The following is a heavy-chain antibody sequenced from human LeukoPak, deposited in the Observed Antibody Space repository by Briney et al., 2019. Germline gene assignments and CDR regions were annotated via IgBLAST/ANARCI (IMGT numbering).Heavy chain of an antibody. J-gene: IGHJ6*03. D-gene: IGHD3-10*01. Sequence: GCLRLSCVASGFTVSSNYMSWVRQAPGKGLEWVSVILIGGSTYYADSVKGRFTISRDNSKNTLYLQMNSLRAEDTAVYYCASGSGSYRTPYYYMDVWGTGTTVTVSS. CDR2: ILIGGST. V-gene: IGHV3-53*01. CDR1: GFTVSSNY. CDR3: ASGSGSYRTPYYYMDV.